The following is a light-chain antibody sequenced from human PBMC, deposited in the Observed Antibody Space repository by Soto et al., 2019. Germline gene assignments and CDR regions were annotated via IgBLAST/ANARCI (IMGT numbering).Light chain of an antibody. J-gene: IGLJ2*01. V-gene: IGLV2-14*01. CDR2: EVN. CDR3: SSYTSSSNSV. Sequence: QSALTQPASVSGSPGQSITISCTGTSSNVGDYNYVSWYQHHPGKAPKLMIYEVNNRPSGVSNRFSGSKSGNTASLTISGLQAEDEADYYCSSYTSSSNSVFGGGTKLTVL. CDR1: SSNVGDYNY.